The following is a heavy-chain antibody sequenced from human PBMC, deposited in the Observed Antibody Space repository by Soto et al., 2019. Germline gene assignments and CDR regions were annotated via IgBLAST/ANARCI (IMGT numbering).Heavy chain of an antibody. J-gene: IGHJ5*02. CDR1: GGSISSYY. CDR2: IYGSGST. D-gene: IGHD3-22*01. V-gene: IGHV4-59*08. Sequence: SETLSLTCTVSGGSISSYYWSWIRQPPGKGLDWIGCIYGSGSTNYNPSLKSRVTISVDTSKNQFSLKLSSVTAADTAVYYCARDFFDSSDYTTNWFDPWGQGTLVTVSS. CDR3: ARDFFDSSDYTTNWFDP.